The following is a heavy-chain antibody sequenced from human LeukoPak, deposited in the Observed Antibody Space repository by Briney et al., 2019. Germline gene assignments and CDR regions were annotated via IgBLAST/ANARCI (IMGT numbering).Heavy chain of an antibody. CDR1: GGSFSTFY. D-gene: IGHD3-10*01. V-gene: IGHV4-34*01. Sequence: PSETLSLTCGVSGGSFSTFYWSWIRQPPGKGLEWIGEINHSGATSYNPFLKSRANISVDTSNNQFSLKLTSVTAADSAVYYCASSYYAWGQGTLVTVSS. J-gene: IGHJ5*02. CDR3: ASSYYA. CDR2: INHSGAT.